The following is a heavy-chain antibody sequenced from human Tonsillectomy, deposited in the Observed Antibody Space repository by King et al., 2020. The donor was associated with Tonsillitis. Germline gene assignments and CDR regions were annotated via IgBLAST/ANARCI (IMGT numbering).Heavy chain of an antibody. J-gene: IGHJ4*02. D-gene: IGHD3-16*01. Sequence: QLQESGPGLVKPSETLSLTCTVSGGSISSYYWSWIRQPPGKGLEWIGYIYYSGSTNYNPSLKSRVTISVDTSKNQFSLKLSSVTAADTAVYYCARLGESEHLEYWGQGTLVTVSS. CDR1: GGSISSYY. CDR2: IYYSGST. V-gene: IGHV4-59*08. CDR3: ARLGESEHLEY.